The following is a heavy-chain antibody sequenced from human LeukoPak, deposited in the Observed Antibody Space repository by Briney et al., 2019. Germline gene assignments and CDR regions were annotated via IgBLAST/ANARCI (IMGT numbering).Heavy chain of an antibody. CDR1: GVSISGYY. CDR2: IHTSGST. V-gene: IGHV4-4*07. CDR3: ARDAYYYGSGSYFFDY. Sequence: SETLSLTCTVSGVSISGYYWSWMRQPAGKGLEWIGRIHTSGSTNYNPSLKSRVTMSGDTSKNQFSLKLSSVTAADTAVYYCARDAYYYGSGSYFFDYWGQGTLVTVSS. J-gene: IGHJ4*02. D-gene: IGHD3-10*01.